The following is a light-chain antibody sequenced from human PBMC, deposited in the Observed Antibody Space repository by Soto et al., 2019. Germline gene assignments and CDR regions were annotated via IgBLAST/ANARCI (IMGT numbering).Light chain of an antibody. CDR2: GAS. V-gene: IGKV3-15*01. CDR1: QSVSSN. J-gene: IGKJ1*01. CDR3: QQYNNWPLWT. Sequence: IVMTQSPATLSVSPGERASLSCRASQSVSSNLAWYQQKLGQAPRLLIYGASTRATGIPARFSGSGSGTEFTLTISSLQSEDFAVYYCQQYNNWPLWTFGQGTKV.